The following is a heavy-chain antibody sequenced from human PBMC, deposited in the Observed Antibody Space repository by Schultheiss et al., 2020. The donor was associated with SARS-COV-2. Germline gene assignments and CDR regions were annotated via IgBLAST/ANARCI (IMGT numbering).Heavy chain of an antibody. D-gene: IGHD3-3*01. CDR3: ASSHSYDFWSGFYYYYMDV. J-gene: IGHJ6*03. CDR2: INHSGST. Sequence: SQTLSLTCAVYGGSFSGYYWSWIRQPPGKGLEWIGEINHSGSTYYNPSLKSRVTMSVDTSKNQFSLKLSSVTAADTAVYYCASSHSYDFWSGFYYYYMDVWGKGTTVTVSS. V-gene: IGHV4-34*01. CDR1: GGSFSGYY.